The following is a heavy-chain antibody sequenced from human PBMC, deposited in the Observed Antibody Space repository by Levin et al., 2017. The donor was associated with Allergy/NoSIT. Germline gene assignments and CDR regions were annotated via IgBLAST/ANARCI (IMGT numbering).Heavy chain of an antibody. CDR3: ARDSPYCTGGVCSFDY. CDR2: INSDGSST. V-gene: IGHV3-74*01. CDR1: GFTFSSYW. Sequence: GGFLRLSCAASGFTFSSYWMHWVRQAPGKGLVWVSRINSDGSSTSYADSVKGRSTIFRDNAKNTLYLQMNSLRAEDTAVYYCARDSPYCTGGVCSFDYWGQGTLVTVSS. D-gene: IGHD2-8*02. J-gene: IGHJ4*02.